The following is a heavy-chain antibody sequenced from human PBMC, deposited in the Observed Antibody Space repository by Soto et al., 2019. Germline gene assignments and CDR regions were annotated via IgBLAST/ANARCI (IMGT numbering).Heavy chain of an antibody. CDR3: AREGSGYDLGPIGGLYNWFDP. Sequence: PSETLSLTCTVSGGSISSSSYYWGWIRQPPGKGLEWIGYIYYSGSTNYNPSLKTRVTISVETSKNQFSLKLTSVTAADTAVYYCAREGSGYDLGPIGGLYNWFDPWGQGTLVTVSS. D-gene: IGHD5-12*01. CDR1: GGSISSSSYY. J-gene: IGHJ5*02. V-gene: IGHV4-39*07. CDR2: IYYSGST.